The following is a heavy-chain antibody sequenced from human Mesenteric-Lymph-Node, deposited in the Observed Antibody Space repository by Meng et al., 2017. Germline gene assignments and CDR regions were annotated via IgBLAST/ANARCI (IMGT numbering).Heavy chain of an antibody. V-gene: IGHV1-69*05. CDR1: GGTFSSYA. CDR2: IIPIFGTA. J-gene: IGHJ6*02. CDR3: ERALSRFVVVTATYYYYGMDV. D-gene: IGHD2-21*02. Sequence: VKVSCKASGGTFSSYAISWVRQAPGQGLEWMGGIIPIFGTANYAQKFQGRVTITTDESTSTAYMELSSLRSEDTAVYYCERALSRFVVVTATYYYYGMDVWGQGTTVTVSS.